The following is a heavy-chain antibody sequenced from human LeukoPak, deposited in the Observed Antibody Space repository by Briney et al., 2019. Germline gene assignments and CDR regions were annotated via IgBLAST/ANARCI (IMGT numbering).Heavy chain of an antibody. CDR3: ARHPDIAVNYFDF. Sequence: SQTLSLTCAISGDSVSSNSAAWNWVRQSPSRGLEWLGRTYYRSKWYTDYAVSVNGRVSINPDTSKNQLSLQLNSVTPEDTAVYYCARHPDIAVNYFDFWGQGALVTVSS. V-gene: IGHV6-1*01. J-gene: IGHJ4*02. CDR1: GDSVSSNSAA. CDR2: TYYRSKWYT. D-gene: IGHD6-19*01.